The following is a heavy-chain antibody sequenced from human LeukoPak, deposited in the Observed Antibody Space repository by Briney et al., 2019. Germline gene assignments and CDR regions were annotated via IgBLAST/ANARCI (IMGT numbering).Heavy chain of an antibody. V-gene: IGHV1-2*02. D-gene: IGHD1-26*01. CDR2: INPGSGVT. Sequence: ASVKVSCKTSGYTFTAYYIHWVRQAPGQGLEWMGWINPGSGVTSYAQNFQGRVTMTRDTSISTAYMELSGLRSDDTAVFYCARDKGGATTQDYWGRGTLVTVSS. J-gene: IGHJ4*02. CDR1: GYTFTAYY. CDR3: ARDKGGATTQDY.